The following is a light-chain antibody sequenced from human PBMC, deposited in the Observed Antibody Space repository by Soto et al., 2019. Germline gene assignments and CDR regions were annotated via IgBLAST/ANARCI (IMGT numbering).Light chain of an antibody. CDR2: RGS. J-gene: IGKJ4*01. CDR3: QQYESYPLS. Sequence: DIQMTQSPSTLSASVGDKIIITCRASQTIITWLAWYQRKPGKAPKVLISRGSSLEGGVPSRFSGSGYGTEFTLTISSLQPDDFATYYCQQYESYPLSFGGGTTVEIK. V-gene: IGKV1-5*03. CDR1: QTIITW.